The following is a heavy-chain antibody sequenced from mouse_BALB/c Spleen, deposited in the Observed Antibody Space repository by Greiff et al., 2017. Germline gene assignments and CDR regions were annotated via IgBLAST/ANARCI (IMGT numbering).Heavy chain of an antibody. CDR2: INPGSGGT. CDR3: AREVRRGNYYAMDY. J-gene: IGHJ4*01. V-gene: IGHV1-54*01. Sequence: QVQLQQSGAELVRPGTSVKVSCKASGYAFTNYLIEWVKQRPGQGLEWIGVINPGSGGTNYNEKFKGKATLTADKSSSTAYMQLSSLTSDDSAVYFCAREVRRGNYYAMDYWGQGTSVTVSS. CDR1: GYAFTNYL. D-gene: IGHD2-14*01.